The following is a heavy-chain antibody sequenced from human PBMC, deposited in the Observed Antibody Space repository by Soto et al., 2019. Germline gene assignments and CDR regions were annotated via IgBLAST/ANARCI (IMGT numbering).Heavy chain of an antibody. V-gene: IGHV3-33*01. D-gene: IGHD3-10*02. CDR1: GFTFTSYS. J-gene: IGHJ4*02. CDR2: FWYDASDK. CDR3: VFGAWNEYFFDF. Sequence: QVQVVESGGGVVPPGGSLRISCVVSGFTFTSYSMHWVRQAPGKGLEWVSTFWYDASDKTYADSVEGRFTISRNPSRSTLFLQMDNLRADDTAIYYCVFGAWNEYFFDFWGQEILVTVSP.